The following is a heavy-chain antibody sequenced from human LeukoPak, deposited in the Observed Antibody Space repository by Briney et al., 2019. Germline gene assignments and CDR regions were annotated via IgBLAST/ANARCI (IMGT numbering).Heavy chain of an antibody. CDR3: ARAAIAVAGTDYYHMDV. V-gene: IGHV4-34*01. CDR2: INHSGST. D-gene: IGHD6-19*01. J-gene: IGHJ6*03. CDR1: GGSFSGYY. Sequence: SETLSLTCAVYGGSFSGYYWSWIRQPPGKGLEWIGEINHSGSTNYNPSLKSRVTISVDTSKNQFSLKLSSVTAADTAVYYCARAAIAVAGTDYYHMDVWGKGTTVTVSS.